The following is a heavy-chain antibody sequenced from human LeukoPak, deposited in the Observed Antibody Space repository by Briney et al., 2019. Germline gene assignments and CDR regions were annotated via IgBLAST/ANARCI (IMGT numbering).Heavy chain of an antibody. J-gene: IGHJ4*02. V-gene: IGHV1-46*03. Sequence: ASXKVXCKASGYTFTSYYMHWVRQAPGQGLEWMGIINPSGGSTSYAQKFQGRVTMTRDTSTSTVYMELSSLRSEDTAVYYCARDLGYCSSTSCYAYWGQGTLVTVSS. D-gene: IGHD2-2*01. CDR2: INPSGGST. CDR3: ARDLGYCSSTSCYAY. CDR1: GYTFTSYY.